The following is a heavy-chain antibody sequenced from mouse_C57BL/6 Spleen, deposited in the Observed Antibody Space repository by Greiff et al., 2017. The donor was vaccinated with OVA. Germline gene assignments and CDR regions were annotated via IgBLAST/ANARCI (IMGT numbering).Heavy chain of an antibody. CDR1: GYTFTSYW. CDR3: ARTLLTMGAMDY. D-gene: IGHD2-12*01. Sequence: QVQLQQPGAELVKPGASVKMSCKASGYTFTSYWITWVKQRPGQGLEWIGDIYPGSGSTNYNEKFKSKATLTVDTSSSTAYMQLSSLTSEDSAVYYCARTLLTMGAMDYWGQGTSVTVSS. J-gene: IGHJ4*01. V-gene: IGHV1-55*01. CDR2: IYPGSGST.